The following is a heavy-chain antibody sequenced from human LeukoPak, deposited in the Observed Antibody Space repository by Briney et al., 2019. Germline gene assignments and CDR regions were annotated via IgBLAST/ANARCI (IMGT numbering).Heavy chain of an antibody. CDR1: GGSFSGYY. CDR2: IYYSGST. CDR3: ARLSVGFDSSGYYRSFDY. V-gene: IGHV4-59*08. J-gene: IGHJ4*02. D-gene: IGHD3-22*01. Sequence: SETLSLTCAIYGGSFSGYYWSWIRQPPGKGLEWIGYIYYSGSTNYNPSLKSRVTISVDTSKNQFSLKLSSVTAADTAVYYCARLSVGFDSSGYYRSFDYWGQGTLVTVSS.